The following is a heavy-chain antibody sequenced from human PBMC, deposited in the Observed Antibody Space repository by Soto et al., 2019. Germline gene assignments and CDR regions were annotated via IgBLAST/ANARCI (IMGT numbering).Heavy chain of an antibody. J-gene: IGHJ5*02. CDR1: GGTFSSYA. CDR2: IIPIFGTA. V-gene: IGHV1-69*13. Sequence: GASVKVSCKASGGTFSSYAISWVRQAPGQGLEWMGGIIPIFGTANYAQKFQGRVTITADESTSTAYMELSSLRSEDTAVYYCARASPRVPAVRFNCFDPWGQGTQVTVSS. CDR3: ARASPRVPAVRFNCFDP. D-gene: IGHD2-2*01.